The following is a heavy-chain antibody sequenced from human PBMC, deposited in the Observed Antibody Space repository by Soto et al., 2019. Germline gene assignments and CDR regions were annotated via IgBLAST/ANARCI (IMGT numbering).Heavy chain of an antibody. J-gene: IGHJ6*02. CDR1: GGSISSYY. Sequence: SETLSLTCTVSGGSISSYYWSWIRQPPGKGLEWIGYIYYSGSTNYNPSLKSRVTISVDTSKNQFSLKLSSVTAADTAVYYCAGSGYYHNSGMDVWGQGSTVIVSS. V-gene: IGHV4-59*01. D-gene: IGHD3-22*01. CDR3: AGSGYYHNSGMDV. CDR2: IYYSGST.